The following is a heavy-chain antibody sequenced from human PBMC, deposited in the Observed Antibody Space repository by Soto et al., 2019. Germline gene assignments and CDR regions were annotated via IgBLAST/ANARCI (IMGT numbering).Heavy chain of an antibody. J-gene: IGHJ6*02. CDR2: IDPSDSYN. CDR1: GYSFTSYW. V-gene: IGHV5-10-1*01. D-gene: IGHD6-13*01. CDR3: ARRIAAAGPNYYYYGMDV. Sequence: PGESLKISCTGSGYSFTSYWISWVRQMPGKGLEWMGRIDPSDSYNNYSPSFQSHVTISADQTISTAYLQWSSRKASATAMYYCARRIAAAGPNYYYYGMDVWGQGTTVTVSS.